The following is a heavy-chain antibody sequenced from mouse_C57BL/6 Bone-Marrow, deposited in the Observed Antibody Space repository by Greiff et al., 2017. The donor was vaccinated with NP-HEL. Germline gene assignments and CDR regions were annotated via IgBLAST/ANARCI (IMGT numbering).Heavy chain of an antibody. CDR3: ARNKGLPSMDY. CDR2: IWSGGST. J-gene: IGHJ4*01. CDR1: GFSLTSYG. D-gene: IGHD5-5*01. V-gene: IGHV2-2*01. Sequence: QVQLQQSGPGLVQPSQSLSITCTVSGFSLTSYGVHWVRQSPGKGLEWLGVIWSGGSTDHNAAFISRLSISKDNSKSQVFFKMNSLQADDTAIYYCARNKGLPSMDYWGQGTSVTVSS.